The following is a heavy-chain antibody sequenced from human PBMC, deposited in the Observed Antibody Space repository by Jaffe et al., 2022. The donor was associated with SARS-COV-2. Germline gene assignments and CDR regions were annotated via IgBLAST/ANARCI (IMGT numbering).Heavy chain of an antibody. CDR3: ARDKGSLKYYYDSSGYYPPVGMDV. Sequence: QVQLQESGPGLVKPSQTLSLTCTVSGGSISSGGYYWSWIRQHPGKGLEWIGYIYYSGSTYYNPSLKSRVTISVDTSKNQFSLKLSSVTAADTAVYYCARDKGSLKYYYDSSGYYPPVGMDVWGQGTTVTVSS. D-gene: IGHD3-22*01. CDR1: GGSISSGGYY. CDR2: IYYSGST. J-gene: IGHJ6*02. V-gene: IGHV4-31*03.